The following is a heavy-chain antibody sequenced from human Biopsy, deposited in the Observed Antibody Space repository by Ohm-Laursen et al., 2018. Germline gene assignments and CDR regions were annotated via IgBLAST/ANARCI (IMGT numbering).Heavy chain of an antibody. CDR3: ATKLAGYFHH. V-gene: IGHV1-69*06. CDR1: GGTFSNYG. Sequence: SVKVSCKAPGGTFSNYGVNWVRQAPGQGLEWLGGNIPILGTGNYAQKFQDRVTVAADTSTSTATMELHSLRSDDTAVYYCATKLAGYFHHWGQGTLVIASS. J-gene: IGHJ1*01. CDR2: NIPILGTG.